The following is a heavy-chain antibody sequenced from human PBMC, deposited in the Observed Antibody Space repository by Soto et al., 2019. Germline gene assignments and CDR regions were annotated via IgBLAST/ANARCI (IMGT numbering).Heavy chain of an antibody. Sequence: EVQLLESGGGLVQPGGSLRLSCAASGYTCSSYAMSWVRQAPGKGLEWVSAISGSGGSTYYADSVKGRFTISGDNSKNTLYLQMNSLRAEDTAVYYCAKDLGSSGYYAPYYFDYWGQGTLVPVSS. D-gene: IGHD3-22*01. J-gene: IGHJ4*02. CDR2: ISGSGGST. CDR3: AKDLGSSGYYAPYYFDY. V-gene: IGHV3-23*01. CDR1: GYTCSSYA.